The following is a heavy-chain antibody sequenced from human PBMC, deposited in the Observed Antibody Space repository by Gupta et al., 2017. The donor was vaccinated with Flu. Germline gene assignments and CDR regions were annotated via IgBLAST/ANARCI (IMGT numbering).Heavy chain of an antibody. Sequence: EVQLLESGGGFIQPGGSLRLSCAASGFTFTRYTMTWVRQAPGKGLEWVSSISGSADDTYYADSVKGRFTISRDNSKSTLYLQMNSLRAEDTAVYYCANLDSSSWFNYWGQGTLVTVSS. D-gene: IGHD6-13*01. CDR3: ANLDSSSWFNY. CDR1: GFTFTRYT. V-gene: IGHV3-23*01. CDR2: ISGSADDT. J-gene: IGHJ4*02.